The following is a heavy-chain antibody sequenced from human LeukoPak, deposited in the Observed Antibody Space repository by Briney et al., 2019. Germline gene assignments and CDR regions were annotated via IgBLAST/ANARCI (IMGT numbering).Heavy chain of an antibody. J-gene: IGHJ4*02. CDR3: ARAPGNYYDSTGYYSYFDY. Sequence: GGSLRLSYAASGFTFSSYSMNWVRRAPGKGLEWVSYISSSSTIYYADSVKGRFTISRDNAKNSLYLQMNSLRAEDTAVYYCARAPGNYYDSTGYYSYFDYWGQGTLVTVSS. D-gene: IGHD3-22*01. V-gene: IGHV3-48*04. CDR1: GFTFSSYS. CDR2: ISSSSTI.